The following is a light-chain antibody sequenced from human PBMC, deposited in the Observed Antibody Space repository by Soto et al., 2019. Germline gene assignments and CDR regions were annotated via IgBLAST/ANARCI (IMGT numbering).Light chain of an antibody. CDR2: GAS. CDR1: QDISDH. CDR3: QQYHNLPRT. Sequence: DLQMTQSPSSLSASVGDRVTITCQASQDISDHLNWFQQKPGKAPKLLMYGASSLETGVPSRFSGSGFGTDFTFTINSLQPEDIATYYCQQYHNLPRTFGQGTKVEIK. V-gene: IGKV1-33*01. J-gene: IGKJ1*01.